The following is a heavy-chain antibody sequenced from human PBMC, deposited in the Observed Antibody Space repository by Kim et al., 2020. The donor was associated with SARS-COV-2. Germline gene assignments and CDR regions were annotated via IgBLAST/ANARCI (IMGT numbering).Heavy chain of an antibody. V-gene: IGHV5-51*01. CDR2: IYPGDSDT. J-gene: IGHJ4*02. CDR3: ARQNSLMGGVYGDYFDY. CDR1: GYSFTSYW. D-gene: IGHD3-16*01. Sequence: GESLKISCKGSGYSFTSYWIGWVRQMPGKGLEWMGIIYPGDSDTRYSPSFQGQVTISADKSISTAYLQWSSLKASDTAMYYCARQNSLMGGVYGDYFDYWGQGTLVTVSS.